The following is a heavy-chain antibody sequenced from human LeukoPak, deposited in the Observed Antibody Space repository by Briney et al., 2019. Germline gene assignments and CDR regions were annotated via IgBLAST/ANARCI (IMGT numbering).Heavy chain of an antibody. V-gene: IGHV3-23*01. CDR2: IYADGVGT. CDR3: GNGRVSE. J-gene: IGHJ4*02. Sequence: PGGTLRLSCAASGFPFNIQDMRSGRQAPGEGVGWVSSIYADGVGTFYADSARGGLTIHRDNSKNTLDLQMNSLRVEDTAVYHCGNGRVSEWGQGTLVTVSS. CDR1: GFPFNIQD. D-gene: IGHD5/OR15-5a*01.